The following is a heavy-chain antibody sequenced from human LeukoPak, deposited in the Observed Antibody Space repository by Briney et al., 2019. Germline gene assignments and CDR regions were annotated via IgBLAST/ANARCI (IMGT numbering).Heavy chain of an antibody. CDR3: ARPSSGWYDAFDI. CDR1: GYRFTNYW. J-gene: IGHJ3*02. D-gene: IGHD6-19*01. V-gene: IGHV5-51*01. Sequence: GESLKISCKGSGYRFTNYWIGWVRQTPGKGLEWMGIIHPADPETRYSPSFKGQVTMSVDKPNSAAYLQWSSLKTSDTAIYYCARPSSGWYDAFDIWGQGTMVTVS. CDR2: IHPADPET.